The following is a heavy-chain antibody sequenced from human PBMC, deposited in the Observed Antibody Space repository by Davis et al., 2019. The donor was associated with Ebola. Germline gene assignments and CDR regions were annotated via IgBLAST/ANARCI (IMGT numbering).Heavy chain of an antibody. Sequence: ASVKVSCKASGNTITSDYMHWVRQAPGQGLEWMGIINPSGGSASHAQKFQGRVTLTRDTSTDTVYMELSGLRSEDTAVYYCARDQRMDVWGQGTTVTVSS. CDR3: ARDQRMDV. CDR1: GNTITSDY. CDR2: INPSGGSA. V-gene: IGHV1-46*01. J-gene: IGHJ6*02.